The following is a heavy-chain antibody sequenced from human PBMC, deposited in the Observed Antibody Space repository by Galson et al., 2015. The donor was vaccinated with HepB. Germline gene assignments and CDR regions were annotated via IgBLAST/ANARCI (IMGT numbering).Heavy chain of an antibody. J-gene: IGHJ6*02. CDR3: ARATTMVRGVITSRNYYYGMDV. CDR2: ISGSGGST. Sequence: SLRLSCAASGFTFSSYSMNWVRQAPGKGLEWVSAISGSGGSTYYADSVKGRFTISRDNSKNTLYLQMSSLRSEDTAVYYCARATTMVRGVITSRNYYYGMDVWGQGTTVTVSS. V-gene: IGHV3-23*01. D-gene: IGHD3-10*01. CDR1: GFTFSSYS.